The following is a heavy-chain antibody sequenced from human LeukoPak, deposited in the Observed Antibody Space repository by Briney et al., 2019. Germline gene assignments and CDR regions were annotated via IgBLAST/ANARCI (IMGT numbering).Heavy chain of an antibody. V-gene: IGHV1-3*01. Sequence: AASVKVSCKASGYTFTSYAMHRVRQAPGQRLEWMGWINAGNGNTKYSQKFQGRVTITRDTSASTAYMELSSLRSEDTAVYYCARVSSTSRHIYGMDVWGQGTTVTVSS. CDR2: INAGNGNT. CDR3: ARVSSTSRHIYGMDV. J-gene: IGHJ6*02. CDR1: GYTFTSYA. D-gene: IGHD2-2*01.